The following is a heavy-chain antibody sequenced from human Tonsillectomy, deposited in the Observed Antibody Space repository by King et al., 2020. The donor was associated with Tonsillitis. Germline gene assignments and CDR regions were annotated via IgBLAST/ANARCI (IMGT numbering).Heavy chain of an antibody. Sequence: VQLQESGPGLVKPSQTLSLTCAVSGDSINSGSYYWNWIRQPAGEGLEWIGRSAASGGTSSNPSLKSRVTLSVDTSKNHVSLRLTSVTAADTAVYYCAREDYGDYPYRGQGTLVTVSP. D-gene: IGHD4-17*01. CDR3: AREDYGDYPY. CDR2: SAASGGT. CDR1: GDSINSGSYY. V-gene: IGHV4-61*02. J-gene: IGHJ4*02.